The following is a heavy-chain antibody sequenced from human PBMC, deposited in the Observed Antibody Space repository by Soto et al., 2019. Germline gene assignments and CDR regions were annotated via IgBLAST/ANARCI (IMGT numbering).Heavy chain of an antibody. Sequence: ASVKVSCKASGGTFSSYAISWVRQAPGQGLEWMGGIIPIFGTANYAQKFQGRVTITADKSTSTAYMELSSLRSEDTAVYYCARRSGYDGWFDPWGHGTLVTVSS. V-gene: IGHV1-69*06. J-gene: IGHJ5*02. CDR3: ARRSGYDGWFDP. CDR2: IIPIFGTA. D-gene: IGHD5-12*01. CDR1: GGTFSSYA.